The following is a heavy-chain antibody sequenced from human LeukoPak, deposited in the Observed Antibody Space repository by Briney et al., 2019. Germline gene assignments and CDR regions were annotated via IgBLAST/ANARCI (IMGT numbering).Heavy chain of an antibody. CDR3: ARDRHGYNYGPFDY. J-gene: IGHJ4*02. CDR2: ISSSGSNI. Sequence: PGGSLRLSCAASGFTFSTDSMNWVRQAPGKGLEWVSYISSSGSNINYADSVKGRFTISRDNAKNSLYLQMNSLRDEDTAVYSCARDRHGYNYGPFDYWGQGTLVTVSS. V-gene: IGHV3-48*02. D-gene: IGHD5-18*01. CDR1: GFTFSTDS.